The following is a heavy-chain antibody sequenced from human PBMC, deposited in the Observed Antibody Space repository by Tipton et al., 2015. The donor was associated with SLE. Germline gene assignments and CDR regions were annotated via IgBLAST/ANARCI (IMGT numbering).Heavy chain of an antibody. V-gene: IGHV3-23*01. J-gene: IGHJ6*02. CDR2: ISGSGGST. Sequence: GSLRLSCAASGFTFSSYAMSWVRQAPGKGLEWVSAISGSGGSTYYADSVKGRFTISRDNSKNTLYLQMNSLRAEDTAVYYCAKFPLPWITMVRGVIITGGMDVWGQGTTVTVSS. CDR1: GFTFSSYA. CDR3: AKFPLPWITMVRGVIITGGMDV. D-gene: IGHD3-10*01.